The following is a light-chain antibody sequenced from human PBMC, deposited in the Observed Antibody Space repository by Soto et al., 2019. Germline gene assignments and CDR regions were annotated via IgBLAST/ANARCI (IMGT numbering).Light chain of an antibody. Sequence: VLTQSPATLSLSPGDRATLSCKASPSVTNYLAWYQQKPGQAPRLVIYGAFNRATGIPARFSGSGSGTDFTLTISSLEPEDFAVYYCQQRNIWPPVTFGQGTRLEIK. CDR3: QQRNIWPPVT. CDR1: PSVTNY. CDR2: GAF. V-gene: IGKV3-11*01. J-gene: IGKJ5*01.